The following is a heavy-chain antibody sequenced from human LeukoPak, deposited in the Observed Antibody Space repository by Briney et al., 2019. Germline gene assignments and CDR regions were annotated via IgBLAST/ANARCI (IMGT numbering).Heavy chain of an antibody. V-gene: IGHV3-48*04. CDR1: GFTFSSYS. D-gene: IGHD3-16*02. J-gene: IGHJ4*02. CDR2: ISSSGSTI. Sequence: GGSLRLSRAASGFTFSSYSMNWVRQAPGKGLEWVSYISSSGSTIYYADSVKGRFTISRDNAKNSLYLQMNSLRAEDTAVYYCARDEDYVWGSYRYLDYWGQGTLVTVSS. CDR3: ARDEDYVWGSYRYLDY.